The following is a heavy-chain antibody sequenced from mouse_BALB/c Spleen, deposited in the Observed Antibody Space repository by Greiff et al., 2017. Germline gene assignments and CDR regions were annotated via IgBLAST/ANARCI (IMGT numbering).Heavy chain of an antibody. Sequence: QVQLQQPGAELVKPGAPVKLSCKASGYTFTSSWMNWVKQRPGRGLEWIGRIDPSDSETHYNQKFKDKATLTVDQSSSTAYIQLSSLTSEDSAVYYCARIYYGNDVDYWGQGTTLTVSS. V-gene: IGHV1-69*02. J-gene: IGHJ2*01. D-gene: IGHD2-2*01. CDR3: ARIYYGNDVDY. CDR2: IDPSDSET. CDR1: GYTFTSSW.